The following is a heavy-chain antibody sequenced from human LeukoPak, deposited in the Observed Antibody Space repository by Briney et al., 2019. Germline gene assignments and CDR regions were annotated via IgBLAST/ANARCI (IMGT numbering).Heavy chain of an antibody. D-gene: IGHD5-12*01. J-gene: IGHJ4*02. CDR1: GFTFSSYS. CDR2: ISSSSSYI. V-gene: IGHV3-21*01. CDR3: ARAQRGYSGPTRGYYFDY. Sequence: GGSLRLSCAASGFTFSSYSMNWVRQAPGKGLEWVSSISSSSSYIYYADSVKGRFTISRDNAKNSLYLQMNSLRAEDTAVYYCARAQRGYSGPTRGYYFDYWGQGTLVTVSS.